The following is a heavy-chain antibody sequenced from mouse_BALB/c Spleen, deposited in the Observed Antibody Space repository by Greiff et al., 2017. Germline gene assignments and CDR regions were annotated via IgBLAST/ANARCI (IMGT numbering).Heavy chain of an antibody. CDR3: ARDREYGNYDYAMDY. J-gene: IGHJ4*01. CDR2: IWGDGST. V-gene: IGHV2-6-7*01. D-gene: IGHD2-10*02. CDR1: GFSLTGYG. Sequence: VQGVESGPGLVAPSQSLSITCTVSGFSLTGYGVNWFRQPPGKGLEWLGMIWGDGSTDYNSALKSRLSISKDNSKSQVFLKMNSLQTDDTARYYCARDREYGNYDYAMDYWGQGTSVTVSS.